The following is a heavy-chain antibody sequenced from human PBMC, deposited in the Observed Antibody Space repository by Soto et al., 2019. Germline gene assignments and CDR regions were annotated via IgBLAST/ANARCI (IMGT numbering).Heavy chain of an antibody. V-gene: IGHV3-48*02. J-gene: IGHJ4*02. CDR3: ARAGESGYCSGGSCSQIDY. CDR2: ISGSSGSI. D-gene: IGHD2-15*01. Sequence: GGSLRLSCAASGFTFSSYSMNWVRQAPGKGLEWVSSISGSSGSIYYADSVKGRFTISRDNAKNSLYLQMNSLRDEDTAVYYCARAGESGYCSGGSCSQIDYWGQGTLVTVSS. CDR1: GFTFSSYS.